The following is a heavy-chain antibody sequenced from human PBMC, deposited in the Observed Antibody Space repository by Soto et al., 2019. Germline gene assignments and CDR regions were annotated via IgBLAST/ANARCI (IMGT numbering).Heavy chain of an antibody. Sequence: ASVKVSCKASGYTFTSYYMHWVRQAPGQGLEWMGIINPSGGSTSYAQKFQGRVTMTRDTSTSTVYMELSSLRSEDTAVYYCARRIMITLGAYRHNGMDVWGQGTTGTVSS. CDR2: INPSGGST. CDR3: ARRIMITLGAYRHNGMDV. V-gene: IGHV1-46*01. CDR1: GYTFTSYY. D-gene: IGHD3-16*01. J-gene: IGHJ6*02.